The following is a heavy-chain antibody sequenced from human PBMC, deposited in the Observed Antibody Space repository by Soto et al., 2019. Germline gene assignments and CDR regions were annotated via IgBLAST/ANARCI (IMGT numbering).Heavy chain of an antibody. CDR3: AKDRVGGTFYTPLGF. CDR2: ITYDGSNK. D-gene: IGHD1-7*01. CDR1: GFTFTTYA. Sequence: GGSLRLSCAASGFTFTTYAIHWVRQAPGKGLEWVAVITYDGSNKYYADSVKGRFTISRDNSKNALSLHLNTLKPEDTAVYHCAKDRVGGTFYTPLGFWGQGTLVT. J-gene: IGHJ4*02. V-gene: IGHV3-30*04.